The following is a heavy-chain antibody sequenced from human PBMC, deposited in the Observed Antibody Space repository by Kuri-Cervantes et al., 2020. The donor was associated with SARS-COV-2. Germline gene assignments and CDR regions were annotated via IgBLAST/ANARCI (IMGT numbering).Heavy chain of an antibody. CDR1: GYTFTSYD. V-gene: IGHV1-8*01. D-gene: IGHD6-13*01. J-gene: IGHJ3*02. CDR3: ARHGYDKRDDAFDI. CDR2: MNPNSGNT. Sequence: ASVKVSCKASGYTFTSYDINWVRQATGQGLEWMGWMNPNSGNTGYAQKFQGRVTMTRNTSISTAYMELSSLRSEDTAVYYCARHGYDKRDDAFDIWGQGTMVTVSS.